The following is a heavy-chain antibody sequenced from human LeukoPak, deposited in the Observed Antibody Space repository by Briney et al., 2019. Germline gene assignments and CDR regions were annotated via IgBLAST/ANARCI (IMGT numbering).Heavy chain of an antibody. D-gene: IGHD1-26*01. CDR3: AKRGFVGATTADY. J-gene: IGHJ4*02. Sequence: ASVKVSCKASGGTFSSYAISWVRQAPGQGLEWMGGIIPIFGTANYAQKFQGRVTITADESTSTAYMELSSLRAEDTAVYYCAKRGFVGATTADYWGQGTLVTVSS. CDR1: GGTFSSYA. V-gene: IGHV1-69*01. CDR2: IIPIFGTA.